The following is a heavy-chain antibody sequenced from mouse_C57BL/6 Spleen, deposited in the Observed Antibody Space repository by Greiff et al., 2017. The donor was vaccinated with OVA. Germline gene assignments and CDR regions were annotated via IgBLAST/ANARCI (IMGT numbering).Heavy chain of an antibody. CDR2: IDPEDGDT. CDR1: GFNIKDYY. V-gene: IGHV14-1*01. CDR3: TTTVVATRAWFAY. Sequence: EVMLVESGAELVRPGASVKLSCTASGFNIKDYYMHWVKQRPEQGLEWIGRIDPEDGDTEYAPKFQGKATMTADTSSNTAYLQLSSLTSEDTAVYYCTTTVVATRAWFAYWGQGTLVTVSA. J-gene: IGHJ3*01. D-gene: IGHD1-1*01.